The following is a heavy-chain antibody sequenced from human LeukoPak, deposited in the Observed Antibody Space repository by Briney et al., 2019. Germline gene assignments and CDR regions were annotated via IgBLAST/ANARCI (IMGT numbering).Heavy chain of an antibody. CDR1: GYTFTSYA. Sequence: GASVKVSCKASGYTFTSYAMNWVRQAPGQGLEWIGWINTNTGNPTYAQGFTGRFVFSLDTSVSTAYLQISSLKAEDTAVYYCARVGYYYDSSGYVPYRIAFDIWGQGTMVTVSS. D-gene: IGHD3-22*01. J-gene: IGHJ3*02. CDR3: ARVGYYYDSSGYVPYRIAFDI. V-gene: IGHV7-4-1*02. CDR2: INTNTGNP.